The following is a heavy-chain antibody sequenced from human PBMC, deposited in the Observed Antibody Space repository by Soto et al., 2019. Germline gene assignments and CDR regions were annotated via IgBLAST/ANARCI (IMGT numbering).Heavy chain of an antibody. CDR2: IKQDGSEK. V-gene: IGHV3-7*03. CDR3: ERDEIGYCSSTSCYHRYYYYYYGMDL. J-gene: IGHJ6*02. Sequence: PVGSLRLSCASSVFTFSSYWMSWVRQSPGKWLEWVANIKQDGSEKYYVDSVKGRFTISRDNAKNSLYLQMNSLRAEDTAVYYCERDEIGYCSSTSCYHRYYYYYYGMDLWGQGTTVTVSS. CDR1: VFTFSSYW. D-gene: IGHD2-2*03.